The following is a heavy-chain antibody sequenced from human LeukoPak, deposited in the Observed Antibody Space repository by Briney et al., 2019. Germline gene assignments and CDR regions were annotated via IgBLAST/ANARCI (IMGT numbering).Heavy chain of an antibody. CDR1: GFTFSSYA. J-gene: IGHJ3*02. CDR2: ISYDGSNK. D-gene: IGHD6-19*01. CDR3: ARALSSGWGEDAFDI. Sequence: GRSLRLSCAASGFTFSSYAMHWVRQAPGKGLEWVAVISYDGSNKYYADSVKGRFTISRDNSKNTLYLQMNSLRAEDTAVYYCARALSSGWGEDAFDIWGQGTMVTVSS. V-gene: IGHV3-30-3*01.